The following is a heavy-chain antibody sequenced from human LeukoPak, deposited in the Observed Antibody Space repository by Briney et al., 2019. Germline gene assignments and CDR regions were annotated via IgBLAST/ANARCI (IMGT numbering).Heavy chain of an antibody. J-gene: IGHJ4*02. V-gene: IGHV1-2*06. D-gene: IGHD6-13*01. Sequence: ASVKVSCKASGYTCTGYYMHWVRQAPGQGLEWMGRINPNSGGTNYARKFQGRVTMTRDTSISTAYMELSRLRSDDTAVYYCASGSEQQLVRHFDYWGQGTLVTVSS. CDR3: ASGSEQQLVRHFDY. CDR2: INPNSGGT. CDR1: GYTCTGYY.